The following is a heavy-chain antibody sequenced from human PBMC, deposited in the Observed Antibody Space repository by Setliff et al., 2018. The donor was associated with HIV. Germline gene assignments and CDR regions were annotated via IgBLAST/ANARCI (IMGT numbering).Heavy chain of an antibody. V-gene: IGHV5-51*01. D-gene: IGHD3-10*01. J-gene: IGHJ2*01. Sequence: GESLKISCKASEYSFSNYWIGWVRQMPGKGLEWMGIIYPGDSDTRYGPSFQGQVTISADKSIGTAYLQWSSLKASDTVMYYRARRRLAYDSWSYRGNWFFDLWGRGTLVTVSS. CDR2: IYPGDSDT. CDR1: EYSFSNYW. CDR3: ARRRLAYDSWSYRGNWFFDL.